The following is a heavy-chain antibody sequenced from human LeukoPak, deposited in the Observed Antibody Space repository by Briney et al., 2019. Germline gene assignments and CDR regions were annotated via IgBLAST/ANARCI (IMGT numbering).Heavy chain of an antibody. CDR1: GFTFSSYW. Sequence: GGSLRLSCAASGFTFSSYWMSWVRQAPGKGLEWVANIKQDGSEKYYVDSVKGRFTISRDNAKNSLYLQMNSLRAEDTAVYYCASYLLLWFGEFHLDYWGQGTLVTVSS. CDR2: IKQDGSEK. D-gene: IGHD3-10*01. CDR3: ASYLLLWFGEFHLDY. J-gene: IGHJ4*02. V-gene: IGHV3-7*01.